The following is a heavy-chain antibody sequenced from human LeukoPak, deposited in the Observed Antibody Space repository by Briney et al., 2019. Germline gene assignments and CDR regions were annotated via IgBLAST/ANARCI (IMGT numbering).Heavy chain of an antibody. Sequence: GGSLRLSCAASGFTFSSYSMNWVRQAPGKGLEWVSYISSSSSTIYYADSVKGRFTISRDNAKNSLYLQMNSLSAEDTAVYCCARGVVVVVAATYNWFDPWGQGTLVTVSS. J-gene: IGHJ5*02. CDR1: GFTFSSYS. D-gene: IGHD2-15*01. CDR2: ISSSSSTI. V-gene: IGHV3-48*01. CDR3: ARGVVVVVAATYNWFDP.